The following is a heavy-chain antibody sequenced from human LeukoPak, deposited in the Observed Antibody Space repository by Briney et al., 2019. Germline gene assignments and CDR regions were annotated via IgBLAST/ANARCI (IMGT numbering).Heavy chain of an antibody. CDR3: ARGYSSGWYKRSYFDY. J-gene: IGHJ4*02. CDR2: LYTSGST. Sequence: SETLSLTCTVSGGSISDYYLTWIRQPAGKGLEWVGRLYTSGSTDYNPSLKSRVTMSVDTSKNQFSLKLSSATAADTAVYYCARGYSSGWYKRSYFDYWGQGTLVTVSS. V-gene: IGHV4-4*07. D-gene: IGHD6-19*01. CDR1: GGSISDYY.